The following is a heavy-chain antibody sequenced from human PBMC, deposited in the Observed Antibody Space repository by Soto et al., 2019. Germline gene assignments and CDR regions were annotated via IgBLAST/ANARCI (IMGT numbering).Heavy chain of an antibody. J-gene: IGHJ6*02. Sequence: QVQLVQSGAEVKKPGASVKVSCKASGYTFTGYYMHWVRQAPGQGLEWMGWINPNSGGTNYAQKFQGWVTMTRDTSISTAYMELSRLRSDDTAVYYCASGQQLAPGDYYGMDVSGQGTTVTVSS. V-gene: IGHV1-2*04. CDR1: GYTFTGYY. CDR3: ASGQQLAPGDYYGMDV. D-gene: IGHD6-13*01. CDR2: INPNSGGT.